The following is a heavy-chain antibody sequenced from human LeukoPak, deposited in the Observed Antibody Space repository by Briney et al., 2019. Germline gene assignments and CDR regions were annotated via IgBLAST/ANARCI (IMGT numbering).Heavy chain of an antibody. CDR1: GFTFSSYW. Sequence: GGSLRLSCAASGFTFSSYWMSWVRQAPGKGLEWVANIKQDGSEKYYVDSVKGRFTISRDNAKNSLYLQMNSLRAEDTAVYYCARDFGPYSRAEYFQHWGRGTLVTVSS. V-gene: IGHV3-7*01. CDR3: ARDFGPYSRAEYFQH. CDR2: IKQDGSEK. J-gene: IGHJ1*01. D-gene: IGHD4-11*01.